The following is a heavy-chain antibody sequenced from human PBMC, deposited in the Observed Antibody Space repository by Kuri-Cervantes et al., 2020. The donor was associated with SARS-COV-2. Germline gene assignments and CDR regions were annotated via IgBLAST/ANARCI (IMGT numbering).Heavy chain of an antibody. CDR1: GYTFTSYY. V-gene: IGHV1-46*01. Sequence: ASVKVSCKASGYTFTSYYMHWVRQAPGQGLEWMGIINPSGGSTSYAQKFQGRVTMTRDTSTSTVYMELSSLRSEDTAVYYCASDGDYSNYGMYYFDYWGQGTLVTVSS. J-gene: IGHJ4*02. CDR2: INPSGGST. D-gene: IGHD4-11*01. CDR3: ASDGDYSNYGMYYFDY.